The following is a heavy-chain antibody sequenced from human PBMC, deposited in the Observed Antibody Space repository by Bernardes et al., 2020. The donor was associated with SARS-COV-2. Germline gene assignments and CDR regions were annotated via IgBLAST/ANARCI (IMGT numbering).Heavy chain of an antibody. CDR3: ARAPITMVRGIELNY. Sequence: GGSLRLSCVGPGFTCNTYAMYWVRQAPGKGLEYVSAISYNGGSAYYADSVKGRFTISRDNSQNTLFLQMRSLRVEDMAVYYCARAPITMVRGIELNYWGQGTLVTVSS. CDR2: ISYNGGSA. CDR1: GFTCNTYA. V-gene: IGHV3-64*02. D-gene: IGHD3-10*01. J-gene: IGHJ4*02.